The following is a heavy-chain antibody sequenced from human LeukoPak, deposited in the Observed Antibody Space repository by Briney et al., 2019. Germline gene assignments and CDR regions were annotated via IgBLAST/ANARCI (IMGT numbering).Heavy chain of an antibody. D-gene: IGHD5-12*01. V-gene: IGHV3-30-3*01. CDR1: GFTFSSYA. CDR3: ASGGGYDSYYDF. J-gene: IGHJ4*02. CDR2: ISYDGSNK. Sequence: SGGSLRLSCAASGFTFSSYAMHWVRQAPGKGLEWVAVISYDGSNKYYADSVKGRFTISRDNSKNTLYLQMNSLTTEDTAVYYCASGGGYDSYYDFWGQGTLVTVSS.